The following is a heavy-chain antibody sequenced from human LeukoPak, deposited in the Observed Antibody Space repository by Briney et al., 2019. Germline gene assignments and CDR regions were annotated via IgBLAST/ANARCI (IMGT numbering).Heavy chain of an antibody. CDR2: IKKDGTEK. Sequence: GGSLRLSCTASGFTFSSYWMSWVRQAPGKGLEWVANIKKDGTEKKYVDSVKGRFTISRDNAKNSLYLQMNSLRAEDTALYYCAREGGTGWYSGWFDPWGQGTLVTGSS. J-gene: IGHJ5*02. D-gene: IGHD6-19*01. V-gene: IGHV3-7*01. CDR1: GFTFSSYW. CDR3: AREGGTGWYSGWFDP.